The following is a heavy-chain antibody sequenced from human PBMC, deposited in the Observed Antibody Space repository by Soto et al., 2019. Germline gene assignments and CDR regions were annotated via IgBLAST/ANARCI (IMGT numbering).Heavy chain of an antibody. J-gene: IGHJ6*02. V-gene: IGHV4-59*01. CDR3: ARARYQLLHPYYYGMDV. CDR2: IHYSGST. Sequence: KTSETLSLTCTVSGCSISSYYWSWIRQSPGKGLEWIGYIHYSGSTKSNPSLKSRVTISVDTSRNQVSLKLSSVTAADSAVYFCARARYQLLHPYYYGMDVWGQGTTVTVSS. CDR1: GCSISSYY. D-gene: IGHD2-2*01.